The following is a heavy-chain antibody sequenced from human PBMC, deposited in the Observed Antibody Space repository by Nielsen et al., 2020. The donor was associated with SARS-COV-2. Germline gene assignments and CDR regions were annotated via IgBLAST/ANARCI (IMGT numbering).Heavy chain of an antibody. J-gene: IGHJ3*02. CDR2: IWYDGSNK. D-gene: IGHD6-13*01. V-gene: IGHV3-33*01. CDR3: ARDMAAAGDDAFDI. Sequence: SCAASGFTFSSYGMHWVRQAPGKGLEWVAVIWYDGSNKYYADSVKGRFTISRDNSKNTLYLQMNSLRAEDTAVYYCARDMAAAGDDAFDIWGQGTMVTVSS. CDR1: GFTFSSYG.